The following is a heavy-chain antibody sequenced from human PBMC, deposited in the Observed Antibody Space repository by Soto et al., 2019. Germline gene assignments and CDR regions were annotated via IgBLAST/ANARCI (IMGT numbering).Heavy chain of an antibody. V-gene: IGHV1-2*04. CDR1: GYTFTGYY. J-gene: IGHJ3*02. D-gene: IGHD6-19*01. CDR2: INPNSGGT. CDR3: ARSGQWLAEAFDI. Sequence: ASVKVSCKASGYTFTGYYMHWVRQAPGQGLEWMGWINPNSGGTNYAQKFQGWVTMTRDTSISTAYMELSRLRSDDTAVYYCARSGQWLAEAFDIWGQGTMVTVSS.